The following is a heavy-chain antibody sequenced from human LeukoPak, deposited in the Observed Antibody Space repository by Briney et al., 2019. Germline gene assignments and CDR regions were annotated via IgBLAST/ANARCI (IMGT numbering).Heavy chain of an antibody. CDR1: GFTFSGSD. V-gene: IGHV3-73*01. CDR2: TRSKTNNYAT. CDR3: TRHNYDRSGYGAFDI. D-gene: IGHD3-22*01. Sequence: GGSLRLSCAASGFTFSGSDIHWVRQASGKGLEWVGHTRSKTNNYATADAASVKGRFTFSRDDSKNTAYIQMNSLKTEDTAVYYCTRHNYDRSGYGAFDIWGQGTMVTVSS. J-gene: IGHJ3*02.